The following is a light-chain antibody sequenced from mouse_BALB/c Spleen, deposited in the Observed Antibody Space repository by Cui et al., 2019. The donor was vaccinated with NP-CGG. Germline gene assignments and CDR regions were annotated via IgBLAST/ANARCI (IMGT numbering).Light chain of an antibody. V-gene: IGLV1*01. CDR1: TGAVTTSNY. CDR3: AIWYINHWV. CDR2: GTK. Sequence: QAVVTQESALTTSPGETVTLTCRSSTGAVTTSNYANWVQEKPDHLFTGLIGGTKNRTPGVPARFSGSLIGDKAALTITGAQTEDEAIYFCAIWYINHWVFGGGTKLTVL. J-gene: IGLJ1*01.